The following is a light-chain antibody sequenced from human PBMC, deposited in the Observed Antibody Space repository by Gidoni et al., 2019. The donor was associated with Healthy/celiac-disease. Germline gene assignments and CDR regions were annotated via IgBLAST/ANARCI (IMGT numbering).Light chain of an antibody. J-gene: IGKJ2*01. CDR3: QQYYSTPT. V-gene: IGKV4-1*01. CDR1: QSVLYSPNTKND. CDR2: WAS. Sequence: DIMLTQYTHPLAVSLGERATINCKSSQSVLYSPNTKNDLAWYQQKPGQPPKLLIYWASTREAGVPDRFSGSGSGTDFTLTISSLQAEDVAVYYCQQYYSTPTFGQGTKLEIK.